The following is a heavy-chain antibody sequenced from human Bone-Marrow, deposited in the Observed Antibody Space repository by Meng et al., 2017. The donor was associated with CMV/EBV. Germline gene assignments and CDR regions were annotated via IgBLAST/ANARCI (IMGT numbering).Heavy chain of an antibody. V-gene: IGHV3-15*01. CDR3: TTEGSWDL. Sequence: GESLKISCAGSGFTFSNAWMSWVRQTPGKGLEWVGRIKSKTDGGAIDYAAPVKGRFTISRDDSKNTLYLQMNSLRTEDTAVYYCTTEGSWDLWGQGTTVTVSS. J-gene: IGHJ6*02. CDR1: GFTFSNAW. CDR2: IKSKTDGGAI.